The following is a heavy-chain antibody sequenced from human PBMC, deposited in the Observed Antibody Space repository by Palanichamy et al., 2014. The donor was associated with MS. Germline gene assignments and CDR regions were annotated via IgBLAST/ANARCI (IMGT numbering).Heavy chain of an antibody. J-gene: IGHJ4*02. CDR3: ARDPDYFGAGNAPDY. CDR1: GYSFNGHY. V-gene: IGHV1-2*02. D-gene: IGHD3-10*01. Sequence: QVQLVQSGAEMKKPGASVKVSCKTSGYSFNGHYIHWVRQAPGQGLEWMGWLNPNNGDTKYALKFQGRVTMTRDTSISTAYMELTGLKSNDTAVFFCARDPDYFGAGNAPDYWGQGTLVTVSS. CDR2: LNPNNGDT.